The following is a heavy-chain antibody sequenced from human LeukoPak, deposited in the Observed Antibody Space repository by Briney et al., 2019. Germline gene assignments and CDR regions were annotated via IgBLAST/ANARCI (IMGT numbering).Heavy chain of an antibody. D-gene: IGHD2-8*01. CDR1: GFTFRNYA. J-gene: IGHJ4*02. CDR2: ILHDGSNN. Sequence: GGSLRLSCAASGFTFRNYAMPWVRQAPGKGLEWVAVILHDGSNNYYADSVRGRFTISRDNSKNTLDLQMNSLTAEDTAVYYCARDRDAIGDYWSQGTLVTVSS. V-gene: IGHV3-30-3*01. CDR3: ARDRDAIGDY.